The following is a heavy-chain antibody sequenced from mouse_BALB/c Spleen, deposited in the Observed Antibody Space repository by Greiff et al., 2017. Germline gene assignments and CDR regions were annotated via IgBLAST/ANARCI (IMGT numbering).Heavy chain of an antibody. CDR2: ISSGGSYT. CDR1: GFTFSSYG. D-gene: IGHD2-14*01. Sequence: EVKLVESGGDLVKPGGSLKLSCAASGFTFSSYGMSWVRQTPDKRLEWVATISSGGSYTYYPDSVKGRFTISRDNAKNTLYLQMSSLKSEDTAMYYCARHKDRYDVAWFAYWGQGTLVTVSA. CDR3: ARHKDRYDVAWFAY. V-gene: IGHV5-6*01. J-gene: IGHJ3*01.